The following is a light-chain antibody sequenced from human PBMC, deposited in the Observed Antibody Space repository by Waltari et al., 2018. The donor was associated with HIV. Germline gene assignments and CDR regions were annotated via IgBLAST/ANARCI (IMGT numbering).Light chain of an antibody. CDR3: AAWDDSLSSYV. CDR1: NSNIGSTD. Sequence: QSVLTQPPSASGTPGQRVTISCSGSNSNIGSTDVYRFQHLPGTAPKLLIYRTNQRRSGVPDRFSGSKSGTSASLAISGLRSDDEADYYCAAWDDSLSSYVFGTGTTVTV. CDR2: RTN. V-gene: IGLV1-47*01. J-gene: IGLJ1*01.